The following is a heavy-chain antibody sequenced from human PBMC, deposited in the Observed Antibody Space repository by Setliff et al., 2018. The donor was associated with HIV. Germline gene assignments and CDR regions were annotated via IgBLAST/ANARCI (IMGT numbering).Heavy chain of an antibody. D-gene: IGHD3-22*01. CDR2: INHNGST. CDR1: GGSFNDYY. Sequence: SETLSLTCAVYGGSFNDYYWSWIRQSPGKGLEWIGEINHNGSTNYNPSLNDRATISLDTSKNQFSLKLNSVTAADTAVYYCARDVLDLVISVYGFWGQGIPVTVSS. V-gene: IGHV4-34*01. CDR3: ARDVLDLVISVYGF. J-gene: IGHJ4*02.